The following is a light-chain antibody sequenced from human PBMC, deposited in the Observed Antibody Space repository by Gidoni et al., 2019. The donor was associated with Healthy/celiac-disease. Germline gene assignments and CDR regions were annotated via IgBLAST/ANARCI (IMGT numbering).Light chain of an antibody. CDR3: QQYNNWPLYT. Sequence: DIVMTHSPATLSVSPGERATLSCRASQSVSSTLAWYQQKPGQAPRLLIYGASTRATGSTARFSGSGSGTECTLTISSLQSEDFAVDYCQQYNNWPLYTFGQGTKLEIK. J-gene: IGKJ2*01. CDR2: GAS. V-gene: IGKV3-15*01. CDR1: QSVSST.